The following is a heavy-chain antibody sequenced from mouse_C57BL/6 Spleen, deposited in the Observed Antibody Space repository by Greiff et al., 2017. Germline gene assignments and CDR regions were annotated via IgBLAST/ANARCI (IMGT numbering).Heavy chain of an antibody. CDR2: IDPSDSYT. D-gene: IGHD2-14*01. J-gene: IGHJ2*01. V-gene: IGHV1-50*01. Sequence: QVQLQQPGAELVKPGASVKLSCKASGYTFTSYWMQWVKQRPGQGLEWIGEIDPSDSYTNYNQKFKGKATVTVDTSSSTAYMQRSGLTSEDSAVYYCARGGRYYYCEDWGEGTTLTGSS. CDR1: GYTFTSYW. CDR3: ARGGRYYYCED.